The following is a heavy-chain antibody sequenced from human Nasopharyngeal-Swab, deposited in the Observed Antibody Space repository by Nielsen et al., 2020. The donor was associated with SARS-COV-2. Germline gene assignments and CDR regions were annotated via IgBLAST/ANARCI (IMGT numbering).Heavy chain of an antibody. V-gene: IGHV3-7*01. CDR3: ARDPHEGWVY. D-gene: IGHD5-24*01. J-gene: IGHJ4*02. CDR1: GFTFSDYY. CDR2: IKQDGSEK. Sequence: GGSLRLSCAASGFTFSDYYMAWVRQAPGKGLEWVANIKQDGSEKYYVDSVKGRFTISRDNAKNSLYLQMNSLRAEDTAVYYCARDPHEGWVYWGQGTLVTVSS.